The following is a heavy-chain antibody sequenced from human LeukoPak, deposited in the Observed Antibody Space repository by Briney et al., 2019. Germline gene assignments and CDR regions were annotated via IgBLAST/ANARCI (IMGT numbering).Heavy chain of an antibody. CDR3: SLRYYFDSAGLDY. V-gene: IGHV3-23*01. J-gene: IGHJ4*02. D-gene: IGHD3-22*01. CDR2: IGGDHGDT. CDR1: GFTFDTYA. Sequence: PGGSLRLSCAGSGFTFDTYATNWVRQVPGKGLEWVSGIGGDHGDTFYADSVRGRFTISRDNSKSTLYLQLHSLRPEDTAVYYCSLRYYFDSAGLDYWGQGTQVTVSS.